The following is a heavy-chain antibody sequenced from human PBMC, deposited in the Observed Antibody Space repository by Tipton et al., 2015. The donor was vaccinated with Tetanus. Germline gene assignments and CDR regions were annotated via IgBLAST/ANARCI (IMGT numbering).Heavy chain of an antibody. CDR3: ARDRGDYIYYGMDV. Sequence: QLVQSGAEMKKPGASVKVSCTASGYTFTNYYIYWVRQAPGQGLEWMGWIDPNSGGTVYAQKFQGRVTMTRETSISTAYMGLRSLRSDDTAVYYCARDRGDYIYYGMDVWGPGTTVTVS. J-gene: IGHJ6*02. CDR2: IDPNSGGT. CDR1: GYTFTNYY. D-gene: IGHD3-22*01. V-gene: IGHV1-2*02.